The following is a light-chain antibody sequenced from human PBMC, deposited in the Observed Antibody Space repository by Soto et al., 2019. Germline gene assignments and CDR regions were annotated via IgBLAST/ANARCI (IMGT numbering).Light chain of an antibody. J-gene: IGKJ1*01. V-gene: IGKV1-39*01. CDR1: QSITNY. CDR3: QQSYSTPT. CDR2: AAS. Sequence: DIQMTQSPSSLSASVGDRVTITCRASQSITNYLNWYPHKPGKAPQLLIYAASTLQSGVPLRFSGSGSGTDFTLTISGLQPEDVATYYCQQSYSTPTFGQGTKVEI.